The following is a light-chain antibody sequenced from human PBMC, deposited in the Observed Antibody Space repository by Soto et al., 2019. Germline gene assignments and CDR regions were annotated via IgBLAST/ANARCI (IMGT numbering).Light chain of an antibody. Sequence: EIVLTQSPGTLSLSPGERATLSCRASESVSTSYLAWYQQKPGQAPRLLIYGASGRATGIPDRFSVRASGTVFTLTISRLEPEDFAVYYCQHYGTSALFGPGTKVYIK. CDR1: ESVSTSY. V-gene: IGKV3-20*01. J-gene: IGKJ3*01. CDR3: QHYGTSAL. CDR2: GAS.